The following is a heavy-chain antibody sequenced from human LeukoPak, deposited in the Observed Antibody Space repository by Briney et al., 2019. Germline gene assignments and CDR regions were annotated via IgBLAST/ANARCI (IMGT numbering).Heavy chain of an antibody. V-gene: IGHV3-33*06. D-gene: IGHD3-3*01. Sequence: PGRSLRLSCAASGFTFSSYGMHWVRQAPGKGLEWVAVIWYDGSNKYYADSVKGRFTISRDNPKNTLYLQMNSLRAEDTAVYYCAKEARGTIFGVVTLDYMDVWGKGTTVTVSS. CDR2: IWYDGSNK. CDR1: GFTFSSYG. CDR3: AKEARGTIFGVVTLDYMDV. J-gene: IGHJ6*03.